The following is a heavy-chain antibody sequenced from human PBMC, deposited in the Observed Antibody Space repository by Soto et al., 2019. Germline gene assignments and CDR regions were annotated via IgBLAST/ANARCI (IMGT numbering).Heavy chain of an antibody. CDR3: AVERGCYSSGWYRFHQTSFDY. V-gene: IGHV1-69*06. J-gene: IGHJ4*02. D-gene: IGHD6-19*01. Sequence: ASVKVSCKASGGTFSSYAISWVRQAPGQGLEWMGGIIPIFGTANYAQKFQGRVTITADKSTSTAYMELSSLRSEDTAVYYCAVERGCYSSGWYRFHQTSFDYWGQGTLVTVSS. CDR1: GGTFSSYA. CDR2: IIPIFGTA.